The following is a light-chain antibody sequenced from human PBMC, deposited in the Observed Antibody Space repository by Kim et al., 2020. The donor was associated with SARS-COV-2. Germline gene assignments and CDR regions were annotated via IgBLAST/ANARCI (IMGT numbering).Light chain of an antibody. V-gene: IGLV2-14*03. J-gene: IGLJ1*01. CDR2: DVS. CDR3: SSYTSSSTLYV. CDR1: SRDVGGYTY. Sequence: SITIACTGTSRDVGGYTYVSWYKQHPGKAPKPMLYDVSNRPSGVSNRLAGSKSGNTAYLTISGLQAEDEADYYCSSYTSSSTLYVFGTGTKVTVL.